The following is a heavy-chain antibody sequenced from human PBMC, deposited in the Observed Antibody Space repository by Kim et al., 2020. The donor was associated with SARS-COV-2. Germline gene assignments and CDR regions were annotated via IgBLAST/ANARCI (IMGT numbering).Heavy chain of an antibody. CDR3: ARARGYSYGSLDY. D-gene: IGHD5-18*01. Sequence: NPSLKSRVTISVDTSRNQFSLQLNAVTAADTAVYYCARARGYSYGSLDYWGQGTLVTVSS. V-gene: IGHV4-39*01. J-gene: IGHJ4*02.